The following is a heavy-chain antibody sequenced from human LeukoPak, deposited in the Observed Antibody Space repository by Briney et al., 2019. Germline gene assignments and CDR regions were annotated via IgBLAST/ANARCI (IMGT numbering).Heavy chain of an antibody. CDR2: IYTSGST. CDR1: GVSITSGTYY. Sequence: KPSQTLSLTCTVSGVSITSGTYYWTWIRQPAGKGLEWIGRIYTSGSTNYNPSLKSRVTISVDTSKNQFSLKLSSVTAADTAVYYCAREDDGYGRFYYYWGQGTLVTVSS. D-gene: IGHD5-24*01. CDR3: AREDDGYGRFYYY. V-gene: IGHV4-61*02. J-gene: IGHJ4*02.